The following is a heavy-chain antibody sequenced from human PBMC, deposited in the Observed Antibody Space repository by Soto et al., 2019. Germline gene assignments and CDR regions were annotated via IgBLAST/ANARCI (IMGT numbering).Heavy chain of an antibody. Sequence: PSETLSLTCTVSGGSISSSSYYWGWIRQPPGKGLEWIGRIHHIGTTYYNPSLKSRVSLSVDTYKNHFSLKLTSVTAADTAVYYCARIMFCINDVRSPLYGMEVWGQGTTFTVSS. J-gene: IGHJ6*02. CDR1: GGSISSSSYY. D-gene: IGHD2-8*01. CDR2: IHHIGTT. CDR3: ARIMFCINDVRSPLYGMEV. V-gene: IGHV4-39*02.